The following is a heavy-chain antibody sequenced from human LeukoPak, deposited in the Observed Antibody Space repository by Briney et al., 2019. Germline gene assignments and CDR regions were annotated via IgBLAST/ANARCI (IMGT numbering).Heavy chain of an antibody. J-gene: IGHJ4*02. CDR3: ARVSRQQLAIDY. CDR1: GFTFSSYS. D-gene: IGHD6-13*01. V-gene: IGHV3-21*01. CDR2: ISSSSSYI. Sequence: GGSLRLSCAASGFTFSSYSTNWVRQAPGKGLEWVSSISSSSSYIYYADSVKGRFTISRDNAKNSLYLQMNSLRAEDTAVYYCARVSRQQLAIDYWGQGTLVTVSS.